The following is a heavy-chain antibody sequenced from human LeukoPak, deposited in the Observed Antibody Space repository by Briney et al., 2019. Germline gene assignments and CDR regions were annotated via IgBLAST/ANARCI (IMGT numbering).Heavy chain of an antibody. CDR2: MNPKSNNR. CDR1: GYTFTNYD. D-gene: IGHD1-26*01. V-gene: IGHV1-8*03. Sequence: ASVKVSCKASGYTFTNYDVNWVRQATGQGLEWMGWMNPKSNNRGYAQKFQGRVTITTDTSISTAYMELSSLRSDDTAVYYCAGSGSYSDYWGQGTLATVSS. CDR3: AGSGSYSDY. J-gene: IGHJ4*02.